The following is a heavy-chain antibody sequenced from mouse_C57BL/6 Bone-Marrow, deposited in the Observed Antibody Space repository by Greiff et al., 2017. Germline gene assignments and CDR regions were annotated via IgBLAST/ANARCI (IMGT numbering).Heavy chain of an antibody. CDR2: INPSSGYT. D-gene: IGHD1-1*01. CDR1: GYTFTSYT. CDR3: ARSTVGGYFDC. Sequence: VQLQQSGAELARPGASVKMSCKASGYTFTSYTMHWVQQRPGQGLEWIGYINPSSGYTKYNQKFKDKATLTADKSSSTAYMQLSSLTSEDSAVYYCARSTVGGYFDCWGKGTTLTVSS. J-gene: IGHJ2*01. V-gene: IGHV1-4*01.